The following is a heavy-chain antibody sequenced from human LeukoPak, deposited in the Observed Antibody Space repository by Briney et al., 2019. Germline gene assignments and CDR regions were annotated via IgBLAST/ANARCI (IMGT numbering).Heavy chain of an antibody. D-gene: IGHD1-14*01. CDR2: IYHSGST. CDR1: GGSISSGGYY. V-gene: IGHV4-31*03. CDR3: ARVRPRNAFDI. Sequence: SETLSLTCTVSGGSISSGGYYWSWIRQHPGKGLEWIGYIYHSGSTYYNPSLKSRVTISVDTSKNQFSLKLSSVTAADTAVYYCARVRPRNAFDIWGQGTMVTVSS. J-gene: IGHJ3*02.